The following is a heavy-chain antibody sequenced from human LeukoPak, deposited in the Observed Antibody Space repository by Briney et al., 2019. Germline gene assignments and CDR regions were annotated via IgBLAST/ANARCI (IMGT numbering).Heavy chain of an antibody. CDR2: ISSSGDRI. D-gene: IGHD4-17*01. CDR1: GFSVSNNY. CDR3: ARANPTTPIYYFDF. J-gene: IGHJ4*02. Sequence: GGSLRLSCAASGFSVSNNYMSWVRQAPGKGLEWVSYISSSGDRIYYADSVRGRLAISRDNDGNSLFLEMNTLRAEDTAVYYCARANPTTPIYYFDFWGRGTLVTVSS. V-gene: IGHV3-11*04.